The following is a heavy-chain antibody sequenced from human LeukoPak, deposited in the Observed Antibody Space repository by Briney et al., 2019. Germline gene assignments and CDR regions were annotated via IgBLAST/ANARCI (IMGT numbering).Heavy chain of an antibody. CDR3: TTGRLRLGELR. Sequence: GGSLRLSCAASGFTFSSYAMSWVRQAPGKGLEWVSAISGSGGSTYYAAPVKGRFTISRDDSKNTLYLQMNSLRTEDTAVYYCTTGRLRLGELRWGQGTLVTVSS. V-gene: IGHV3-23*01. D-gene: IGHD3-16*01. CDR2: ISGSGGST. CDR1: GFTFSSYA. J-gene: IGHJ4*02.